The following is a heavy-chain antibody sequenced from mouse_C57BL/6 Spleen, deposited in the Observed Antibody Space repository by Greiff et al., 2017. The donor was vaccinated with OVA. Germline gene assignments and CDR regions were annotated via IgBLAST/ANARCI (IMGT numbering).Heavy chain of an antibody. Sequence: VKLVESGPGLVAPSQSLSITCTVSGFSLTSYAISWVRQPPGKGLEWLGVIWTGGGTNYNSALKSRLSISKDNSKSQVFLKMNSLQTDDTARYYCARKRSSGSLYYAMDYWGQGTSVTVSS. V-gene: IGHV2-9-1*01. CDR1: GFSLTSYA. CDR3: ARKRSSGSLYYAMDY. J-gene: IGHJ4*01. D-gene: IGHD3-2*02. CDR2: IWTGGGT.